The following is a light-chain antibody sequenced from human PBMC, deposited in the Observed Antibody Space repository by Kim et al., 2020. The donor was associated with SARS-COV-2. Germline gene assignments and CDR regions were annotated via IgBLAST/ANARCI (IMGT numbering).Light chain of an antibody. CDR3: MQGILPIT. CDR1: QSLVYHYSNTY. J-gene: IGKJ5*01. CDR2: KVS. V-gene: IGKV2-30*01. Sequence: HPCSSSCRFSQSLVYHYSNTYFNWFQQRPGQSPRRLVYKVSNRDSGVPDRVSGSGSGTDFTLKISRVEAEDVGVYYCMQGILPITFGQGTRLEI.